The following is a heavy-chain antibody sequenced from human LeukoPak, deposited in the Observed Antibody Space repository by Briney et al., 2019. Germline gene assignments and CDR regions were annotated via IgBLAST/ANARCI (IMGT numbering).Heavy chain of an antibody. CDR2: IHYSGAT. CDR3: ARRGGLWFGDSYYYYMDV. CDR1: GGSFSGYY. Sequence: SETLSLTCAVYGGSFSGYYWSWIRQPPGKGLEWIGYIHYSGATNYNPSLKSRVTTSVDTSTNQFSLKLTSVTAADTAVYHCARRGGLWFGDSYYYYMDVWGKGTTVTVSS. V-gene: IGHV4-59*01. J-gene: IGHJ6*03. D-gene: IGHD3-10*01.